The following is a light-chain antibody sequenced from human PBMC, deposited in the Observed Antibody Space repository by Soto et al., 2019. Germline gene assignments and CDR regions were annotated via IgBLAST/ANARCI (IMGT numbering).Light chain of an antibody. CDR2: EVS. CDR1: SSDVGGYNY. J-gene: IGLJ1*01. CDR3: SSYTSRSTLDYV. V-gene: IGLV2-14*01. Sequence: QSALTQPASVSGSPGQSITISCTGTSSDVGGYNYVSWYQQHPGNAPKLMIYEVSNRPSGVSNRFSGSKSGNTASLTISGLQAEDEADYYCSSYTSRSTLDYVFGSGTKLTVL.